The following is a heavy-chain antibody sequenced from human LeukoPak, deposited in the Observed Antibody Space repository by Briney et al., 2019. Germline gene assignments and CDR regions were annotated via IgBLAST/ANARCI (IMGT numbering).Heavy chain of an antibody. CDR1: GGSISSYY. J-gene: IGHJ6*02. Sequence: SESLSLTRTVSGGSISSYYWSWIRQPPGKGLEWIGYIYYSGSTKYNPSLKSRFTISVDTSKNHFSLKLSSVPAADTAVYYSAREVVSGSDSDYYYYYGMDVWGQGTTVTVSS. CDR3: AREVVSGSDSDYYYYYGMDV. D-gene: IGHD3-10*01. CDR2: IYYSGST. V-gene: IGHV4-59*01.